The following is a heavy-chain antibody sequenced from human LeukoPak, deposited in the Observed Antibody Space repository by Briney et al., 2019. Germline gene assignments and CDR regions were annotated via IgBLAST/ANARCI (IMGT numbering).Heavy chain of an antibody. CDR3: ASWNWNEGGL. D-gene: IGHD1-1*01. J-gene: IGHJ4*02. Sequence: TGGSLRLSCAASGFTFDDYGMSWVRQAPGKGLEWVSGINWNGGSTGYADPVKGRFTISRDNAKNSLYLQMNSLRAEDTALYHCASWNWNEGGLWGQGTLVTVSS. CDR1: GFTFDDYG. V-gene: IGHV3-20*01. CDR2: INWNGGST.